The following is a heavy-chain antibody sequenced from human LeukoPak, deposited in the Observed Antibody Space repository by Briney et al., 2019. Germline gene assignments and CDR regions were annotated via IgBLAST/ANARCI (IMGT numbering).Heavy chain of an antibody. CDR3: AELGITMIGGV. D-gene: IGHD3-10*02. V-gene: IGHV3-21*01. CDR1: GFTFSNYI. CDR2: ISSSSSYI. J-gene: IGHJ6*04. Sequence: PGGSLRLSCAASGFTFSNYIMNWVRQAPGKGLEWVSSISSSSSYIYYADSVKGRFTISRDKAKNSLYLQMNSLRAEDTAVYYCAELGITMIGGVWGKGTTVTISS.